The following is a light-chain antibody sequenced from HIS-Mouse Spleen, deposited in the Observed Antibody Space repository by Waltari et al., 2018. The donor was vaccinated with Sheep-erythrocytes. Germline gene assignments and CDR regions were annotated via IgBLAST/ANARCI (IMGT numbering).Light chain of an antibody. Sequence: SYELTQPPSVSVSPGQTASITCSGDKLGDKYACWYQQKPGQSPVLVIHQDSKRPSGIPWRFSGSNSGNTATLTISGTQAMDEADYYCQAWDSSTAVVFGGGTKLTVL. CDR3: QAWDSSTAVV. CDR1: KLGDKY. V-gene: IGLV3-1*01. CDR2: QDS. J-gene: IGLJ2*01.